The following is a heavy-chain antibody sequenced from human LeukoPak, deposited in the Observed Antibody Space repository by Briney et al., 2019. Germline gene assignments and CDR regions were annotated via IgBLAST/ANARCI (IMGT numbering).Heavy chain of an antibody. CDR1: GGSISSSSYY. J-gene: IGHJ4*02. CDR2: IYYSGST. V-gene: IGHV4-39*01. CDR3: ARQPSYYYFDY. Sequence: KPSETLSLTCTVSGGSISSSSYYWGWIRQPPGKGLGWIGSIYYSGSTYYNPSLKSRVTISVDASRNQFSLKLSSVTAADTAVYYCARQPSYYYFDYWGQGTLATVSS. D-gene: IGHD1-26*01.